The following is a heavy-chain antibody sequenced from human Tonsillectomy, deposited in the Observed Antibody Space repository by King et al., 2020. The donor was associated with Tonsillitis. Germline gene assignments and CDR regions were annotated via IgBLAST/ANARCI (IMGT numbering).Heavy chain of an antibody. V-gene: IGHV4-31*03. D-gene: IGHD3-10*01. J-gene: IGHJ4*02. CDR2: IYYSGST. Sequence: LQLQESGPGLVKPSQTLSLTCNVSGGSISSGFYYWSWIRQHPGKGLEWIGYIYYSGSTYYNPSLLSRVTISEDTSKNQFSLKLTSVTAADTAVYYCARSMIRGVSPFGYWGQGALVIVSS. CDR3: ARSMIRGVSPFGY. CDR1: GGSISSGFYY.